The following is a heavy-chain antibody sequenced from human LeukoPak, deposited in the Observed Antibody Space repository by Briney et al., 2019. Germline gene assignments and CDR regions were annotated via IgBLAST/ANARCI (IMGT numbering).Heavy chain of an antibody. CDR1: GRSILSYY. Sequence: SETLSLTCTVSGRSILSYYWSSIRQPPGKGLEWIAYIYYSGSANYNPSLKSRVTISVDTSKNQFSLKLSSVTAADTAVYYCARIGDFWSGCDYWGQGTLVTVSS. J-gene: IGHJ4*02. CDR2: IYYSGSA. D-gene: IGHD3-3*01. CDR3: ARIGDFWSGCDY. V-gene: IGHV4-59*01.